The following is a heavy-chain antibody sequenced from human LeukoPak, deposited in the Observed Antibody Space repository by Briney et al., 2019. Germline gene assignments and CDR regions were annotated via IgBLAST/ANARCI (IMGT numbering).Heavy chain of an antibody. Sequence: GESLKISCKGSGYSFTSYWIGWVRQMPGKGLEWMGIIYPGDSDTRYSPSFQGQVTISADKSISTAYLQWSSLKASDTAMYYCARHYSGYDFWSGYLSDAFDIWGQGTMVTVSS. CDR1: GYSFTSYW. CDR3: ARHYSGYDFWSGYLSDAFDI. CDR2: IYPGDSDT. J-gene: IGHJ3*02. D-gene: IGHD3-3*01. V-gene: IGHV5-51*01.